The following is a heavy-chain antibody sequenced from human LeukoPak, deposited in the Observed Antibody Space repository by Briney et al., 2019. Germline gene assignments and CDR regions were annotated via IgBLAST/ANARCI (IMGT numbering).Heavy chain of an antibody. D-gene: IGHD2-2*01. V-gene: IGHV3-30*02. CDR2: IHFDGSTK. Sequence: GRSLRLSCAASGFTFSSYGTHWVRQAPGKVREWVGFIHFDGSTKYSGDSVQGRFTISRDNSRNILYLQMNNLRPEDTAFYYCAKDQCTRTSCDGYPGYWGQGTLVTVSS. CDR1: GFTFSSYG. J-gene: IGHJ4*02. CDR3: AKDQCTRTSCDGYPGY.